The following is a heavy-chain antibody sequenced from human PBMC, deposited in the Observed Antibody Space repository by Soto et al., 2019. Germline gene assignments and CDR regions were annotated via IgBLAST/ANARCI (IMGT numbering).Heavy chain of an antibody. CDR3: ATGTNGTTGWYHP. V-gene: IGHV1-2*02. Sequence: QARLVQSGAELLQPGASVNVSCTTSGYSFIAYYLHWVRQAPDQGLEWMGWVNPKSGATNYAQKFQGRLSMTRDTSLSSAHMHLSRLTSDDTAVYYCATGTNGTTGWYHPWGQGTQVTVSS. J-gene: IGHJ5*02. D-gene: IGHD1-1*01. CDR1: GYSFIAYY. CDR2: VNPKSGAT.